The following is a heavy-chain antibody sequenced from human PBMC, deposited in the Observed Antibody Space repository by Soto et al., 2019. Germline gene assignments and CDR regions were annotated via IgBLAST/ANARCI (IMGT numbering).Heavy chain of an antibody. Sequence: GESLKISCKGSGYSFTNYWIGWVRQMPGKGLEWMAIINPTDSDTRYSPSFQGQVTISADKSISTAYLQWNSLKASDTAMYYCVSPDSTGYYGYWGQGTLVTVSS. V-gene: IGHV5-51*01. CDR1: GYSFTNYW. D-gene: IGHD3-22*01. CDR2: INPTDSDT. J-gene: IGHJ4*02. CDR3: VSPDSTGYYGY.